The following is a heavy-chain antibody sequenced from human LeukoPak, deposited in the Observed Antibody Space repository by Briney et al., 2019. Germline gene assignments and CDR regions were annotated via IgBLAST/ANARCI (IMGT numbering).Heavy chain of an antibody. J-gene: IGHJ6*03. D-gene: IGHD2-8*01. CDR3: AKDRCSNGIGCLYYYMDV. Sequence: SETLSLTCAVYGGSFSGYYWSWIRQPPGKGLEWIGEINHSGSTNYNPSLKSRVTISVDTSKNQFSLKLSSVTAADRAVYYCAKDRCSNGIGCLYYYMDVWGKGTTVTISS. CDR2: INHSGST. V-gene: IGHV4-34*01. CDR1: GGSFSGYY.